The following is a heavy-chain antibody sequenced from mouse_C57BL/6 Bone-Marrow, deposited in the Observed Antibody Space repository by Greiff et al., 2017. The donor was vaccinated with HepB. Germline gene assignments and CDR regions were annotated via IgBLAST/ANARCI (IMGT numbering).Heavy chain of an antibody. CDR1: GFTFSDYG. CDR2: ISSGSSTI. V-gene: IGHV5-17*01. CDR3: AKYGNYVWFAC. J-gene: IGHJ3*01. Sequence: EVKLVESGGGLVKPGGSLKLSCAASGFTFSDYGMHWVRQAPEKGLEWVAYISSGSSTIYYADTVKGRFTISRDNAKNTLFLQMTSLRSEDTAMYYCAKYGNYVWFACWGQGTLVTVSA. D-gene: IGHD2-1*01.